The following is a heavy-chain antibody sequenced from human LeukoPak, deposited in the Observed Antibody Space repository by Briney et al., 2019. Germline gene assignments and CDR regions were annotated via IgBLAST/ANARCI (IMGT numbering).Heavy chain of an antibody. D-gene: IGHD3-22*01. Sequence: SETLVLTCTVSGGSINSAGYYWSWIRQHPEKGLEWIGYIYYGGATYYNPSLKSRVTISVDTSQNQFSLNLSSVTAADTAVYYCARAPYYYDSSGLDTVDYWGQGTLVTVSS. J-gene: IGHJ4*02. CDR1: GGSINSAGYY. V-gene: IGHV4-31*03. CDR3: ARAPYYYDSSGLDTVDY. CDR2: IYYGGAT.